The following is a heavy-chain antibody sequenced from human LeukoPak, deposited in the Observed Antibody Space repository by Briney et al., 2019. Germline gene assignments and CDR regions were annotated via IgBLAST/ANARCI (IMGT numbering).Heavy chain of an antibody. J-gene: IGHJ4*02. CDR1: GGSFSGYY. CDR3: AREVVGYSYGKPFDY. D-gene: IGHD5-18*01. V-gene: IGHV4-34*01. Sequence: SETLSLTCAVYGGSFSGYYWSWIRQPPGKGLEWIGEINHSGSTNYNPSLKSRVTISVDTSKNQFSLKLSSVTAADTAVYYCAREVVGYSYGKPFDYWGQGTLVTVSS. CDR2: INHSGST.